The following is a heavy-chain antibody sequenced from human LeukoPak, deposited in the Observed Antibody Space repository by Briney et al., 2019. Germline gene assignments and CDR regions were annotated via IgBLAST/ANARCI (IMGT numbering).Heavy chain of an antibody. CDR2: INHSGST. CDR1: GGSFSGYY. Sequence: PSETLSLTCAVYGGSFSGYYWSWIRQPPGKGLEWIGEINHSGSTNYNPSLKSRVTISVDTSKNRFSLKLSSVTAADTAVYYCARGRPHADYWGQGTLVTVSS. J-gene: IGHJ4*02. D-gene: IGHD6-6*01. V-gene: IGHV4-34*01. CDR3: ARGRPHADY.